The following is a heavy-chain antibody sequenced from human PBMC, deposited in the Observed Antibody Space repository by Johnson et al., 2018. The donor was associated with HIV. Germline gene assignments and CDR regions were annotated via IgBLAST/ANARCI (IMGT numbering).Heavy chain of an antibody. J-gene: IGHJ3*02. V-gene: IGHV3-53*01. CDR3: VREANAFDI. CDR2: IERNSRT. D-gene: IGHD5-12*01. CDR1: GFTVSPTY. Sequence: VQLVESGGGLIQPGGSLRLSSPASGFTVSPTYMGWVRLAPGKGLVWVSYIERNSRTDYADSVRGRFTISRDNAKNTLYLQMTSLRAEDTAVYYCVREANAFDIWGQGTMVTVSS.